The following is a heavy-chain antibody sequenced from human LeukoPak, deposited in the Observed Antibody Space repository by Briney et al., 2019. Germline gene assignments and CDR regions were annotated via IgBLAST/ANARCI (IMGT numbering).Heavy chain of an antibody. J-gene: IGHJ4*02. D-gene: IGHD3-3*01. CDR2: ISGSGGST. V-gene: IGHV3-23*01. Sequence: GGSLRLSCAASGFTFSSYAMGWVRQAPGKGLEWVSAISGSGGSTYYADSVKGRFTISSDNSKNTLYLQMNSLRAEDTAVYYCAKDLRITYYDFWSGGFDYWGQGTLVTVSS. CDR3: AKDLRITYYDFWSGGFDY. CDR1: GFTFSSYA.